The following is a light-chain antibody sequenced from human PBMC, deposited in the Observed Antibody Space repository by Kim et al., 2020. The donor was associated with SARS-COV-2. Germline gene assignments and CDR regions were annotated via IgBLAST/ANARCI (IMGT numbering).Light chain of an antibody. V-gene: IGKV1-39*01. Sequence: SASVGDRVTITCRASQTVSTFFNWYQQKPGKAPNLLIYGASNLQTGVPSRFSGSGSGTGFTLTISSLQPEDFATYYCQQSYSIPYTFGQGTKLEIK. CDR2: GAS. CDR3: QQSYSIPYT. J-gene: IGKJ2*01. CDR1: QTVSTF.